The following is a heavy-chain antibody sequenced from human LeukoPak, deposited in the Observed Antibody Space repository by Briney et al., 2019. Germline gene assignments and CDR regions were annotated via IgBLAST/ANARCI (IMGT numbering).Heavy chain of an antibody. V-gene: IGHV3-49*03. J-gene: IGHJ4*02. CDR1: GFTFCDYD. Sequence: PGGSLRLSCTASGFTFCDYDMSWFRQAPGKGLEWVGFIRSKAYGGTTEYAASVTGRFTISRDDSKSIAYLQMNSLKTEDTAVYYCTRDRGYSSSYFDYWGQGTLVTVSS. CDR3: TRDRGYSSSYFDY. CDR2: IRSKAYGGTT. D-gene: IGHD6-13*01.